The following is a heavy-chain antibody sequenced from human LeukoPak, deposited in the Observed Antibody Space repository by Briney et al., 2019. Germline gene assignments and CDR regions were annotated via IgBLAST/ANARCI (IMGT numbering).Heavy chain of an antibody. D-gene: IGHD3-9*01. V-gene: IGHV3-30*03. Sequence: PGGSLRLSCAASGFTFSSYGMHWVRQAPGKGLEWVAVISYDGSNKYYADSVKGRFTISRDNSKNTLYLQMNSLRAEDTAVYYCARDTPHYDILTGRTPKYGMDVWGQGTTVTVSS. J-gene: IGHJ6*02. CDR3: ARDTPHYDILTGRTPKYGMDV. CDR1: GFTFSSYG. CDR2: ISYDGSNK.